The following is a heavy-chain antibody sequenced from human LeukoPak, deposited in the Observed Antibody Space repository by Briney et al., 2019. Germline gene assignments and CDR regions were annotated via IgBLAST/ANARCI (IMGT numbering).Heavy chain of an antibody. CDR1: GYTFTSYG. V-gene: IGHV1-18*01. CDR3: ASSFSGSYRHDAFDI. Sequence: ASVKVSCKASGYTFTSYGISWVRQAPGQGLEWMGWISAYNGNTNYAQKLQGRVTMTTDTSTSTAYMELSSLRSEDTAVYYCASSFSGSYRHDAFDIWGQGTMVTVSS. CDR2: ISAYNGNT. D-gene: IGHD1-26*01. J-gene: IGHJ3*02.